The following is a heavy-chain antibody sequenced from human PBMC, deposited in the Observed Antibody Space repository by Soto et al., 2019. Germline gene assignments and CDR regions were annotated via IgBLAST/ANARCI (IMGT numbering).Heavy chain of an antibody. Sequence: PSETLSLTCTVSGDSVSSDSYYWTWIRQPPGKGLEWIGYIYSSGSTNYNPSLKSRVTISLDTSSNQFFLELTSVTAADTAIYYCARDIRGYSRAFDYWGQGTLVTVSS. D-gene: IGHD5-18*01. CDR1: GDSVSSDSYY. CDR3: ARDIRGYSRAFDY. CDR2: IYSSGST. V-gene: IGHV4-61*01. J-gene: IGHJ4*02.